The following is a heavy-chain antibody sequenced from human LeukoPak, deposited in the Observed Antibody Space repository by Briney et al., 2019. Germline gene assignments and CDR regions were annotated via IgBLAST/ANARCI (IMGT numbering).Heavy chain of an antibody. Sequence: SSETLSLTCTVSGGSISSSSYYWGWIRQPPGKGLEWIGSIYYSGSTYYNPSLKSRVTISVDTSKNQFSLKLSSVTAADTAVYYCARHRSMAKGAWFDPWGQGTLVTVSS. CDR1: GGSISSSSYY. V-gene: IGHV4-39*01. J-gene: IGHJ5*02. CDR2: IYYSGST. CDR3: ARHRSMAKGAWFDP. D-gene: IGHD2/OR15-2a*01.